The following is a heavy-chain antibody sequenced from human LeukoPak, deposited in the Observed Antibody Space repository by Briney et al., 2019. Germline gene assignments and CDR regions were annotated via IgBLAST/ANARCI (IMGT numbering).Heavy chain of an antibody. CDR3: ARGGLATTLYYFDY. J-gene: IGHJ4*02. D-gene: IGHD5-24*01. V-gene: IGHV1-2*02. Sequence: ASVKVSCKASGYTFTGYYMHWVRQAPGQGLEWMGWINPNSGGTNYAQKFQGRVTMTRDTSITTAYMELSRLRSDDTAVYYCARGGLATTLYYFDYWGQGTLVTVSS. CDR1: GYTFTGYY. CDR2: INPNSGGT.